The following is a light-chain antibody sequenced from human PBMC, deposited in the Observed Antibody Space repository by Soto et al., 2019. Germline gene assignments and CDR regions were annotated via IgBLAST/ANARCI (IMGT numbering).Light chain of an antibody. V-gene: IGLV2-14*01. J-gene: IGLJ1*01. CDR1: SSDVGAYNF. Sequence: QSALTQPASVSGSPGQSITISCTGTSSDVGAYNFVSWYQQHPGKAPKLMIYEVSNRPSGVSNRFSGSKSGNTASLTISGRQAEDDADYYCSSYTSSSTRVFGTGTKLTVL. CDR3: SSYTSSSTRV. CDR2: EVS.